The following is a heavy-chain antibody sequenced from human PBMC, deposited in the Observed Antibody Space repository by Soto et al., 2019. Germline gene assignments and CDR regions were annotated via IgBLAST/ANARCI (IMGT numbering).Heavy chain of an antibody. J-gene: IGHJ5*02. CDR2: ISGGGGTK. CDR1: GFTFSTYA. V-gene: IGHV3-23*01. D-gene: IGHD3-3*01. CDR3: AKAPMDFSTFRTPNWFDP. Sequence: GGSLRLSCAASGFTFSTYAMSWVRQAPGKGLEWVSVISGGGGTKYYADSVKGRFTISRDNSKNTVYLQMNSLRAEDTAVYYCAKAPMDFSTFRTPNWFDPWGQGTLVTVSS.